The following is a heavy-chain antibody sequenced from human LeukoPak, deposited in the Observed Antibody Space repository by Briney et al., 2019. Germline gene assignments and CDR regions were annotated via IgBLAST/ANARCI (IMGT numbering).Heavy chain of an antibody. V-gene: IGHV1-18*01. CDR2: ISAYNGNT. Sequence: GASVKVSCKASGGTFSSYAISWVRQAPGQGLEWMGWISAYNGNTNYAQKLQGRVTMTTDTSTSTAYMELRSLRSDDTAVYYCARVVDYDFWSGYTTLGYWGQGTLVTVSS. CDR1: GGTFSSYA. J-gene: IGHJ4*02. CDR3: ARVVDYDFWSGYTTLGY. D-gene: IGHD3-3*01.